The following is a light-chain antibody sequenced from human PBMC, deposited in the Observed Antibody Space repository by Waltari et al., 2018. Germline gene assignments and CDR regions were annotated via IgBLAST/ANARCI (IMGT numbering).Light chain of an antibody. CDR2: EAK. V-gene: IGLV2-23*02. J-gene: IGLJ2*01. CDR3: CTYVGRTTFHVT. CDR1: ISDVGTYNL. Sequence: QSALTQPASVSGSPGQSITISCTGTISDVGTYNLVHWYQQHPGKDPKLIIYEAKRRAEGVSDRLSGSKSGNTASLTISGLQAEDEADYYCCTYVGRTTFHVTFGGGTKLTVL.